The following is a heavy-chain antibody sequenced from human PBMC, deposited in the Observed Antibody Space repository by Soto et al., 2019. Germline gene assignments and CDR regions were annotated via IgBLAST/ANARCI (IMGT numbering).Heavy chain of an antibody. CDR1: GYTFTGYY. Sequence: DSVKVSCKASGYTFTGYYMHWVRQAPGQGLEWMGWINPNSGGTNYAQKFQDWVTMTRDTSISTAYMELSRLRSDDTAVYYCARSRSLYYYDSSSHVYFDYWGQGILVTVSS. V-gene: IGHV1-2*04. D-gene: IGHD3-22*01. J-gene: IGHJ4*02. CDR3: ARSRSLYYYDSSSHVYFDY. CDR2: INPNSGGT.